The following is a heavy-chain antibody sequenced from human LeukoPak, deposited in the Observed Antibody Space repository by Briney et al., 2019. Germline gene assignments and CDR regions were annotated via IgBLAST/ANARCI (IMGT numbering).Heavy chain of an antibody. CDR1: GGSFSGYY. CDR2: INHSGST. D-gene: IGHD3-10*01. J-gene: IGHJ6*04. Sequence: SETLSLTCAVYGGSFSGYYWSWIRQPPGKGLEWIGEINHSGSTNCNPSLKSRVTISVDTSKNQFSLKLSSVTAADTAVYYCARVPNYYGSGSYYNPPYYYYGMDVWGKGTTVTVSS. CDR3: ARVPNYYGSGSYYNPPYYYYGMDV. V-gene: IGHV4-34*01.